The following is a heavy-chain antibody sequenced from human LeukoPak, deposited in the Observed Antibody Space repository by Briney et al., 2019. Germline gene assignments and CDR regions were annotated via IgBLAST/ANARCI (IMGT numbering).Heavy chain of an antibody. Sequence: ETLSLTCTVSGGSISSSSYYWGWIRQPPGKGLEWVSTISGSGYSTYYADSLKGRFTISRDNSKNTLFLQMNSLRAEDTAMYYCARDVDCSGGSCYHYYYGMDVWGQGTTVTVSS. CDR1: GGSISSSSYY. CDR3: ARDVDCSGGSCYHYYYGMDV. J-gene: IGHJ6*02. CDR2: ISGSGYST. D-gene: IGHD2-15*01. V-gene: IGHV3-23*01.